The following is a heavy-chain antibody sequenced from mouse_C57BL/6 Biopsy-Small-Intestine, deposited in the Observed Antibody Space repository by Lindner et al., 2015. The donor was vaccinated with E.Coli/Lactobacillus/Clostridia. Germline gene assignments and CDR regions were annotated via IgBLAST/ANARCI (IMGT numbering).Heavy chain of an antibody. CDR2: ILPGSDSP. Sequence: VQLQESGAELTKPGASVKLSCKATGYTFTGYWIEWVKQRPGHGLEWLGEILPGSDSPNYSEKFKGKATFTSDTSSNTAYMQLTSLTTEDSAIYYCARRFWSYSMDYWGQGTSVTVSS. J-gene: IGHJ4*01. CDR3: ARRFWSYSMDY. V-gene: IGHV1-9*01. CDR1: GYTFTGYW.